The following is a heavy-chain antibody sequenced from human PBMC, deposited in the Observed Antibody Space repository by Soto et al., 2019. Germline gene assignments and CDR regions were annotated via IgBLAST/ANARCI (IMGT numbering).Heavy chain of an antibody. CDR2: ISSSGSTI. CDR3: ARVFDYADAFDI. V-gene: IGHV3-11*01. J-gene: IGHJ3*02. D-gene: IGHD4-17*01. CDR1: GFTFSDYY. Sequence: QVQLVESGGGLVKPGGFLRLSCAASGFTFSDYYMSWIRQAPGKGLECISYISSSGSTIYYADSVRGRFTISRDNAKNSLFLQMNSLRAEDTAVYYCARVFDYADAFDIWGQGTMVTVSS.